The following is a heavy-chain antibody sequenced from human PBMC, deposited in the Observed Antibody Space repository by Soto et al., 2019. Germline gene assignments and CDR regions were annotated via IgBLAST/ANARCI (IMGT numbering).Heavy chain of an antibody. CDR3: ARDGPIVVVTANYGMDV. J-gene: IGHJ6*02. D-gene: IGHD2-21*02. V-gene: IGHV1-24*01. Sequence: SVKVSCKVSGYTLTEFCMHWVRQAPGKGVEWMGGVDPEDGAAIYAQKFQGRVTMTEDTFTDTAYMELSSLRSEDTAVYYCARDGPIVVVTANYGMDVWGQGTTVTDSS. CDR2: VDPEDGAA. CDR1: GYTLTEFC.